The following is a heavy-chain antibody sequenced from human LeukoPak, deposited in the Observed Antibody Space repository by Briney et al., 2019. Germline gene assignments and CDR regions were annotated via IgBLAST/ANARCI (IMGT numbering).Heavy chain of an antibody. CDR3: ARGLYNYYDSSGYSHVDY. Sequence: SETLSLTCAVYGGSFSGYYWSWIRQPPGKGLEWIGETNHSGSTNYNPSLKSRVTISVDTSKNQFSLKLSSVTAADTAVYYCARGLYNYYDSSGYSHVDYWGQGTLVTVSS. CDR2: TNHSGST. CDR1: GGSFSGYY. J-gene: IGHJ4*02. V-gene: IGHV4-34*01. D-gene: IGHD3-22*01.